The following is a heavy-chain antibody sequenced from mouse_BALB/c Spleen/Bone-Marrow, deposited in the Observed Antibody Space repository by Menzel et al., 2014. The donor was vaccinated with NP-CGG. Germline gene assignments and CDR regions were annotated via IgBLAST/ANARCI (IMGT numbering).Heavy chain of an antibody. CDR1: GYAFTNYW. V-gene: IGHV1-63*01. Sequence: QVQLQQSGTELVRPGTSVKISCKASGYAFTNYWQGWVKQRPGHGLEWIGDIYPGSGNTYYNEKFKGKATLTADKSSSTAYMQLSGLTSEDSAVYFCTRRRSLDYWGQGTTLTVSS. CDR2: IYPGSGNT. J-gene: IGHJ2*01. CDR3: TRRRSLDY.